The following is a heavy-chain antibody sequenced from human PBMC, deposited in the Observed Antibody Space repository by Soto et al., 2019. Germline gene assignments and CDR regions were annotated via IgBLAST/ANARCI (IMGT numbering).Heavy chain of an antibody. V-gene: IGHV4-34*01. J-gene: IGHJ3*02. CDR2: INHSGST. D-gene: IGHD2-2*01. Sequence: QVQLQQWGAGLLKPSETLSLTCAVYGGSFSGYYWSWIRQPPGKGLEWIGEINHSGSTNYNPSLKSRVTISVATSKNQFSLKLSSVTAADTAVYYCARGLIRYCSSTSCPRAFDIWGQGTMVTVSS. CDR3: ARGLIRYCSSTSCPRAFDI. CDR1: GGSFSGYY.